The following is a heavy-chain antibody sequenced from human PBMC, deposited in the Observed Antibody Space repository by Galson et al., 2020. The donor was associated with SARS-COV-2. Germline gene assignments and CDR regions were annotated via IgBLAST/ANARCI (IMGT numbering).Heavy chain of an antibody. CDR2: IYYSGST. Sequence: SETLSLTCTVSGGSISSSSYYWGWIRQPPGKGLEWIGSIYYSGSTYYNPSLKSRVTISVDTSKNQFSLKLSSVTAADTAVYYCANSDDAFDIWGQGTMVTVSS. D-gene: IGHD6-13*01. V-gene: IGHV4-39*07. CDR1: GGSISSSSYY. CDR3: ANSDDAFDI. J-gene: IGHJ3*02.